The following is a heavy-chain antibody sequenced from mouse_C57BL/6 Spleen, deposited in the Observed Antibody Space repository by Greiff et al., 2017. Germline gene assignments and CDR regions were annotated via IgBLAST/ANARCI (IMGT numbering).Heavy chain of an antibody. V-gene: IGHV14-3*01. CDR2: IDPANGNT. J-gene: IGHJ4*01. D-gene: IGHD4-1*01. CDR3: ARPPSLNWDGYAMDY. CDR1: GFNIKNPY. Sequence: EVQLQQSVAELVRPGASVKLSCTASGFNIKNPYMHWVKQRPEQGLEWIGRIDPANGNTKYAPKFQGKATITADTSSNTAYLQLSSLTSEDTAIYYCARPPSLNWDGYAMDYWGQGTSVTVSS.